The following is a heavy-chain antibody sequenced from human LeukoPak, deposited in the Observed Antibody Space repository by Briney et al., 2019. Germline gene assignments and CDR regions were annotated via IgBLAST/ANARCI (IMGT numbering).Heavy chain of an antibody. CDR1: GYTFTGYY. D-gene: IGHD2-21*02. CDR2: INPNSGGT. CDR3: ARDLGSVTAQTPDAFDI. V-gene: IGHV1-2*02. J-gene: IGHJ3*02. Sequence: ASVKVSCKASGYTFTGYYMHWVRQAPGQGLEWMGWINPNSGGTNYAQKFQGRVTMTRDTSISTAYMELSRLRSDDTAVYYCARDLGSVTAQTPDAFDIWGQGTMVTVSS.